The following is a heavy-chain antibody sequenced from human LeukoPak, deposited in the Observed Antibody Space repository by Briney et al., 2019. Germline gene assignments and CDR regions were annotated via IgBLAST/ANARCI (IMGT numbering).Heavy chain of an antibody. Sequence: PSETLSLTCTVFGGSISTYYWSWIRQPPGKRLEWIGYIYYSGSTNYNPSLKSRVSISLDTSKNQFSLKLSSVTAADTAVYYCAGVEMATSYFDYWGQGALVTVSS. CDR3: AGVEMATSYFDY. J-gene: IGHJ4*02. V-gene: IGHV4-59*01. CDR1: GGSISTYY. CDR2: IYYSGST. D-gene: IGHD5-24*01.